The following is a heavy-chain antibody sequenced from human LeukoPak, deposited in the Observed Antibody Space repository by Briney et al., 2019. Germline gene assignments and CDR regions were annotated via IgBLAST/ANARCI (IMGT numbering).Heavy chain of an antibody. V-gene: IGHV3-30-3*01. Sequence: GGSLRLSCAASGFTFSSYAMHWVRQAPGKGLEWVAVMSYDGSNKYYADTVKGRFTISRDNSKNTLYLQMNSLRAEDTAVYYCASGVSGYYYIDYWGQGTLVTVSS. CDR3: ASGVSGYYYIDY. CDR2: MSYDGSNK. D-gene: IGHD3-22*01. J-gene: IGHJ4*02. CDR1: GFTFSSYA.